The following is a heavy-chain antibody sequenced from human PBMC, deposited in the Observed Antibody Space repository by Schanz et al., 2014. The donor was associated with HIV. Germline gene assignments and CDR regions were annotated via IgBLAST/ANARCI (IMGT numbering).Heavy chain of an antibody. J-gene: IGHJ4*02. CDR2: INPNSGGT. CDR1: GHIFTGYL. Sequence: QVQLVQSGAEVKEPGASVKVSCKPYGHIFTGYLMHWVRQAPGQGLEWMGWINPNSGGTNYAQKFQGRVTISRDTSISTAYMEVSRLRSDDTAVYYCASAGFDDSSGYPDYWGQGTLVTVSS. CDR3: ASAGFDDSSGYPDY. V-gene: IGHV1-2*02. D-gene: IGHD3-22*01.